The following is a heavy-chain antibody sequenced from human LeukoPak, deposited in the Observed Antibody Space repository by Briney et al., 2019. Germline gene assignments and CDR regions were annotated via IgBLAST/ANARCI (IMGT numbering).Heavy chain of an antibody. CDR2: IYGSGGNS. CDR3: AKGPSGSYWVHFDY. CDR1: GFTFSSYT. V-gene: IGHV3-23*01. Sequence: PRGSLRLSCAASGFTFSSYTMSWVRQAPGKGLEWVSAIYGSGGNSYYADSVRGRFTISRDNSKNTLYLQMNSLRGEDMAVYYCAKGPSGSYWVHFDYWGQGTLVTVSS. J-gene: IGHJ4*02. D-gene: IGHD1-26*01.